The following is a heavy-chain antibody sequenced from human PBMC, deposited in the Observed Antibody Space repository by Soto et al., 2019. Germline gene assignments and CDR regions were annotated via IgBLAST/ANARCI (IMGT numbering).Heavy chain of an antibody. Sequence: SVKVSCKASGGTFSSYVIRWVRQAPGQGLEWMGGIIPIFGTANYAQKFQGRVKITADESTSTAYMELSSLRSEDTAVYYCARARAGWSYYYYGMDVWGQGTTVTVSS. CDR2: IIPIFGTA. D-gene: IGHD2-15*01. CDR3: ARARAGWSYYYYGMDV. V-gene: IGHV1-69*13. J-gene: IGHJ6*02. CDR1: GGTFSSYV.